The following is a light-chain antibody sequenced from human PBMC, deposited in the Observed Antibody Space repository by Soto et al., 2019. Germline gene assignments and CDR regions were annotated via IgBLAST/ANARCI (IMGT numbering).Light chain of an antibody. V-gene: IGLV2-14*01. Sequence: QSALTQPASVSGSPGQSITISCTGTSSDVGGYDYVSWYQHHPGKAPKLTIYEVSNRPSGVSNRFSGSKSGNTASLTISGLQAEDAAEYYCSSYTSSSTDVFGTGTKLTVL. J-gene: IGLJ1*01. CDR1: SSDVGGYDY. CDR3: SSYTSSSTDV. CDR2: EVS.